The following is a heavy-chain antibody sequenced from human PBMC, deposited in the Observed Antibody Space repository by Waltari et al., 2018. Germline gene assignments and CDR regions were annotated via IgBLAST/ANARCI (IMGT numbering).Heavy chain of an antibody. Sequence: QVQLVESGGGVVRSGGSLRLSCAASGFTFSDRGMHWVRQAPGKGLEWVAFISYEGSDKVFGVSVKGRFTISRDNAKNTVSLLMNSLKSEDTAVYYCATTIISPGAFDVWGQGTMVSVSS. CDR1: GFTFSDRG. CDR3: ATTIISPGAFDV. V-gene: IGHV3-30*03. J-gene: IGHJ3*01. CDR2: ISYEGSDK. D-gene: IGHD1-1*01.